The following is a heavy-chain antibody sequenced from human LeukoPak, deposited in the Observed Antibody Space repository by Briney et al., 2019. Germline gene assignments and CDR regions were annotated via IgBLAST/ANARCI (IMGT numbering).Heavy chain of an antibody. CDR2: IRSKAYGGTT. D-gene: IGHD5-18*01. Sequence: GGSLRLSCTASGFTFGDYAMSWVRQAPGKGMEWVGFIRSKAYGGTTEYAASVKGRFTISRDDCKSIAYLQMNSLKTEDTAVYYCTRDRIQLWLQYFDYWGQGTLVTVSS. J-gene: IGHJ4*02. V-gene: IGHV3-49*04. CDR1: GFTFGDYA. CDR3: TRDRIQLWLQYFDY.